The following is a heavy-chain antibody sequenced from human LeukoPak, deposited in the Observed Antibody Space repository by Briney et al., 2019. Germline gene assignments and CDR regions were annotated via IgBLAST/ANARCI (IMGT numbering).Heavy chain of an antibody. Sequence: SLXCTVSGGSISSSSYYWGWIRQPXXXXXEXIGSIYYSGSTYYNPSLKSRVTISVDTSKNQFSLKLSSVTAADTAVYYCARRLYGSGSYHFDYWGQGTLVTVSS. V-gene: IGHV4-39*07. CDR1: GGSISSSSYY. D-gene: IGHD3-10*01. CDR2: IYYSGST. CDR3: ARRLYGSGSYHFDY. J-gene: IGHJ4*02.